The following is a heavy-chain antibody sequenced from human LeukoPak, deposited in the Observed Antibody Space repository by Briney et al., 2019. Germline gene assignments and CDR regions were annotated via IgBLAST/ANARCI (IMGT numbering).Heavy chain of an antibody. CDR3: ARDKIRYLYLDY. V-gene: IGHV4-39*07. D-gene: IGHD3-9*01. CDR2: IYYSGST. CDR1: GGSISSSSYY. Sequence: SETLSLTCTVSGGSISSSSYYWGWIRQPPGKGLEWIGSIYYSGSTYYNPSLKSRVTISVDTSKNQFSLKLSSVTAADTAVYYCARDKIRYLYLDYWGQGTLVTVSS. J-gene: IGHJ4*02.